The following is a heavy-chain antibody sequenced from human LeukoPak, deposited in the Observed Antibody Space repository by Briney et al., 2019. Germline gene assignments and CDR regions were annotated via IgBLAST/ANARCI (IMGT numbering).Heavy chain of an antibody. J-gene: IGHJ4*02. CDR1: GFTFSHYW. V-gene: IGHV3-7*01. D-gene: IGHD3-22*01. CDR3: ARSRSGYYEDY. CDR2: IKEDGSEK. Sequence: GGSLRLSCAPSGFTFSHYWTSWVRQAPGKGLEWVANIKEDGSEKYYVDSVKGRFTVSRDNAKNSLSLQLNSLRAEDTAVYYCARSRSGYYEDYWGQGTLVTVSS.